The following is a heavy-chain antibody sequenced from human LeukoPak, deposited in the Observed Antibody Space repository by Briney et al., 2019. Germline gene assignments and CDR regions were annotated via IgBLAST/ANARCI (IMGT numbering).Heavy chain of an antibody. V-gene: IGHV5-51*01. Sequence: GESLKISCKGSGYSFTSYWIGWVRQMPGKGLEWMGIIYPGDSDTRYSPSFQGQVTISADKSISTAYLQWSSLKASDTAMYYCASSNWGSGYYYYGMDVWGPGTTVTVSS. J-gene: IGHJ6*02. CDR1: GYSFTSYW. D-gene: IGHD7-27*01. CDR3: ASSNWGSGYYYYGMDV. CDR2: IYPGDSDT.